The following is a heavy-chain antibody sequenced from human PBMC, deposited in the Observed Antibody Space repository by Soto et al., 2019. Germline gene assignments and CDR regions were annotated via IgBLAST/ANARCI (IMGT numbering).Heavy chain of an antibody. D-gene: IGHD3-10*01. CDR2: IYHSGST. Sequence: QVQLQESGPGLVKPSGTPSLTCAVSGGSISSSNWWSWVRQPPGKGLEWIGEIYHSGSTNYNPSLKLRVTISVDKSKNQFSLKLSPVTAAATAVDYCAREVTMVRGVFDPWGQGTLVTVSS. CDR1: GGSISSSNW. CDR3: AREVTMVRGVFDP. J-gene: IGHJ5*02. V-gene: IGHV4-4*02.